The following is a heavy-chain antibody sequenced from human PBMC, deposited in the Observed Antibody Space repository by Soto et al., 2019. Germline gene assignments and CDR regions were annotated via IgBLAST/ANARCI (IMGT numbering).Heavy chain of an antibody. CDR2: IYYSGST. Sequence: SETLSLTCTVSGGSISNYYWSWVRQPPGKGLEWIGYIYYSGSTYYNPSLKSRVTISVDTSKNQFSLKLSSVTAADTAVYYCARRRSGGWFDPWGQGTLVTVSS. CDR3: ARRRSGGWFDP. J-gene: IGHJ5*02. V-gene: IGHV4-59*08. D-gene: IGHD6-19*01. CDR1: GGSISNYY.